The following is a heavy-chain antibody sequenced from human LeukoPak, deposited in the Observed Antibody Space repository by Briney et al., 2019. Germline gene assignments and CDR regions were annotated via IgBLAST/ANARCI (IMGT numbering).Heavy chain of an antibody. D-gene: IGHD3-22*01. Sequence: ASVKVSCKASGGTFSSYAISWVRQAPGQGLEWMGRIIPIFGTANYAQKFQGRVTITTDESTSTAHMELSSLRSEDTAVYYCARDLAGYDSSGYASDYWGQGTLVTVSS. CDR2: IIPIFGTA. J-gene: IGHJ4*02. CDR1: GGTFSSYA. V-gene: IGHV1-69*05. CDR3: ARDLAGYDSSGYASDY.